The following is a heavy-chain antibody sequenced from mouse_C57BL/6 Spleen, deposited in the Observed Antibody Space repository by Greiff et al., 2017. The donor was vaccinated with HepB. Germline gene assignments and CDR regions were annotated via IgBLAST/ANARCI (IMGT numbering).Heavy chain of an antibody. Sequence: VQLQQSGAELAKPGASVKLSCKASGYTFTSYWMHWVKQRPGQSLEWIGYINPSSGYTKYNPKFKDKATLPADKSSSTAYMQLSSLTYEDSAVYYCASQGSYGSSHYFDYWGQGTTLTVSS. CDR1: GYTFTSYW. J-gene: IGHJ2*01. CDR3: ASQGSYGSSHYFDY. CDR2: INPSSGYT. D-gene: IGHD1-1*01. V-gene: IGHV1-7*01.